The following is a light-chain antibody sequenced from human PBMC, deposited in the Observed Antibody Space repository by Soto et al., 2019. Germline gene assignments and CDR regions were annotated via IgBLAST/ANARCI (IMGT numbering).Light chain of an antibody. CDR3: QHTTSYTRT. V-gene: IGKV1-12*01. CDR2: SAS. Sequence: DIQMTQSPSSVSASVGDRVNITCRASQNIGNFLAWYQQTPGKAPKLLIHSASSLYRGVPSRFSGGTTGTDFTLTISSLQPADFATYFCQHTTSYTRTFGPGTNVDVK. CDR1: QNIGNF. J-gene: IGKJ3*01.